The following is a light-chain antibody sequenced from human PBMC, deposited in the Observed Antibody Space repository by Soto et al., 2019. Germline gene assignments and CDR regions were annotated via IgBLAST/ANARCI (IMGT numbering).Light chain of an antibody. Sequence: EIVLTQSPGTLSLSPGERATLSCRASQSVSSSYLAWYQQKPGQAPRLLIYGASSMATGIPDRFSGSGSGTDFTLTISRLEPDDFAVYYCQQYGRSPYTFGQGTKLEIK. CDR1: QSVSSSY. V-gene: IGKV3-20*01. J-gene: IGKJ2*01. CDR2: GAS. CDR3: QQYGRSPYT.